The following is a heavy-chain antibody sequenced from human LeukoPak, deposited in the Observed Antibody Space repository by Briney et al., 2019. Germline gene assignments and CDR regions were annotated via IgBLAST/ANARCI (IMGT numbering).Heavy chain of an antibody. CDR2: IYYSGST. CDR3: ARKGAVAGTRWFDP. D-gene: IGHD6-19*01. V-gene: IGHV4-39*01. Sequence: PSETLSLTCTVSGGSISSSSYYWGWIRQPPGEGLEWIGSIYYSGSTYYNPSLKSRVTISVDTSKNQFSLKLSSVTAADTAVYYCARKGAVAGTRWFDPWGQGTLVTVSS. J-gene: IGHJ5*02. CDR1: GGSISSSSYY.